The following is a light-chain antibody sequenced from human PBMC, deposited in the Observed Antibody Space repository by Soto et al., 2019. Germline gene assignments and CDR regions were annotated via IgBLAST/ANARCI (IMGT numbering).Light chain of an antibody. CDR1: QSISSW. Sequence: DIQMTQSPSTLSSSVGDRVTITCRASQSISSWLAWYQQKTGSAPKLLIYKTSRSQSGVPSRFSGSGSGTEFTLTITSLQPDDFATYFCQQYSSYPYTFGQGTKLEIK. CDR3: QQYSSYPYT. J-gene: IGKJ2*01. CDR2: KTS. V-gene: IGKV1-5*03.